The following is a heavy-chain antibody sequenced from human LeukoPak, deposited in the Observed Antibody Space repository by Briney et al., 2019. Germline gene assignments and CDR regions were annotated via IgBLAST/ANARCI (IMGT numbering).Heavy chain of an antibody. CDR2: ISDDGSDT. V-gene: IGHV3-74*01. CDR1: GFSFSTSW. D-gene: IGHD6-13*01. CDR3: ARGYSSSWYYFDY. Sequence: GGSLRLSCAASGFSFSTSWMHWVRQGPGKGLVWVSRISDDGSDTIYADSVKGRFTISRDNSKNTLYLQMNSLRAEDTAVYYCARGYSSSWYYFDYWGQGTLVTVSS. J-gene: IGHJ4*02.